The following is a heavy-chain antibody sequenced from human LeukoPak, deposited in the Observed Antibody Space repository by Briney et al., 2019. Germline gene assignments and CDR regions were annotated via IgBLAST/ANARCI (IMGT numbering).Heavy chain of an antibody. CDR1: GYSISSGYY. V-gene: IGHV4-38-2*01. CDR2: IYHSGST. Sequence: PSETLSLTCAVSGYSISSGYYWGWIRQPPGKGLEWIGSIYHSGSTYYNPSPKSRVTISVDTSKNQFSLKLSSVTAADTAVYYCARHKDYDFWSGIDYWGQGTLVTVSS. J-gene: IGHJ4*02. D-gene: IGHD3-3*01. CDR3: ARHKDYDFWSGIDY.